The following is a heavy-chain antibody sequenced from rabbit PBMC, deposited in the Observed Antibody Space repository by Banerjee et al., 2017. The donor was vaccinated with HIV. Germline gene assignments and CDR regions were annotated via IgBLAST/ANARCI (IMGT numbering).Heavy chain of an antibody. CDR1: GFDFSSNYW. D-gene: IGHD6-1*01. CDR3: ARGDADMGFGIDL. Sequence: QSLEESGGDLVKPGASLTLTCTASGFDFSSNYWICWVRQAPGKGLEWIACIDASSGGRTYYANWAKGRFTISKTSSTTVTLQMTSLTAADTATYFCARGDADMGFGIDLWGPGTLVTVS. J-gene: IGHJ4*01. V-gene: IGHV1S40*01. CDR2: IDASSGGRT.